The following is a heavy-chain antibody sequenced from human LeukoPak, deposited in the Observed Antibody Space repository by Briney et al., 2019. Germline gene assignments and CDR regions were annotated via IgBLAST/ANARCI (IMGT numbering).Heavy chain of an antibody. CDR1: GFTFSSYA. D-gene: IGHD3-10*01. J-gene: IGHJ4*02. CDR2: ISGSGGST. V-gene: IGHV3-23*01. CDR3: AKDLWFGESPFDY. Sequence: PGGSLRLSCAASGFTFSSYAMSWVRQAPGKGLERVSAISGSGGSTYYADSVKGRFAISRDNSKNTVYLQMNSLRAEDTAVYYCAKDLWFGESPFDYWGQGTLVTVSS.